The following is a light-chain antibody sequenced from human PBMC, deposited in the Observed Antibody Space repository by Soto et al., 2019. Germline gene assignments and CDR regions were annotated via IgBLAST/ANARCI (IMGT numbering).Light chain of an antibody. CDR3: AAWDDSLNGPV. CDR2: SNN. Sequence: QSVLTQPPSASGTPGQRVTISCSGSSSNIGSNNVNWYQQLPGTAPKLLIYSNNQQPSGVPDRFSGSKSGTSASLAISGLQSEDEADYYCAAWDDSLNGPVFGGGTKVTVL. V-gene: IGLV1-44*01. CDR1: SSNIGSNN. J-gene: IGLJ3*02.